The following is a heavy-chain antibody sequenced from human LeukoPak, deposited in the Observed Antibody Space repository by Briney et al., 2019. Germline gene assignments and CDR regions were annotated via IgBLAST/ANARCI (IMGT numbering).Heavy chain of an antibody. V-gene: IGHV4-4*07. D-gene: IGHD6-19*01. CDR1: VGSIRRYY. CDR3: ARAKAVYYYMDV. J-gene: IGHJ6*03. Sequence: SETLCLTRAVSVGSIRRYYWSGVPGPPRRGLEWIERIYTSGSTNYNPSLKSRVTMSVDTSKNQFSMKLSSVTAADTAVYYCARAKAVYYYMDVWGKGTTVTVSS. CDR2: IYTSGST.